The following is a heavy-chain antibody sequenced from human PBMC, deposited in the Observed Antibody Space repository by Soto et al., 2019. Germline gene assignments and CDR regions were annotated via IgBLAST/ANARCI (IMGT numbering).Heavy chain of an antibody. Sequence: SETLSLTCTVSGGSISSYYWSWIRQPPGKGLEWIGYIYYSGSTNYNPSLRSRVTISVDTSKNQFSLKLSSVTAADTAVYYCARHPHYDYVWGSYRYFAYWGQGTLVTVSS. J-gene: IGHJ4*02. CDR3: ARHPHYDYVWGSYRYFAY. CDR2: IYYSGST. V-gene: IGHV4-59*08. D-gene: IGHD3-16*02. CDR1: GGSISSYY.